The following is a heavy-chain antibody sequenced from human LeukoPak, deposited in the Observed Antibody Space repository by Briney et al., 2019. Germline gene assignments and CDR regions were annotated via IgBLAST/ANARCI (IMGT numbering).Heavy chain of an antibody. J-gene: IGHJ4*02. D-gene: IGHD3-22*01. Sequence: GGSLRPSCAASGFTFSSYAMSWVRQAPGKGLEWVSAISGSGGSTYYADSVKGRFTISRDNSKNTLYLQMNSLRAEDTAVYYCAKSKNYYDSSGQGGGTYWGQGTLVTVSS. V-gene: IGHV3-23*01. CDR1: GFTFSSYA. CDR2: ISGSGGST. CDR3: AKSKNYYDSSGQGGGTY.